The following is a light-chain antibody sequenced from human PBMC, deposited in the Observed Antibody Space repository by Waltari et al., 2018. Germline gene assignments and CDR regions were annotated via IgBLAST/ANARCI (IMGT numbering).Light chain of an antibody. J-gene: IGLJ2*01. Sequence: QSALTQPASVSGSPGQSITISCTGTSSDVGSFNLVSWYQLLPGQAPKLLISEVNKRPSGVSNRFFGSKSGITASLTISGLQTGDEADYYCCSYAGSTSYVVFGGGTKLTVL. CDR3: CSYAGSTSYVV. CDR2: EVN. V-gene: IGLV2-23*02. CDR1: SSDVGSFNL.